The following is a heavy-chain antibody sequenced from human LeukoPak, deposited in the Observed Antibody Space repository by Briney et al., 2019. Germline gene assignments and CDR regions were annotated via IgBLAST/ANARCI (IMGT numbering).Heavy chain of an antibody. CDR1: GFTFTSSA. D-gene: IGHD2-15*01. CDR3: AVPGGGYCSGGSCPLGAFDI. Sequence: SVKVSCKASGFTFTSSAAQWVRQARGQRLEWIGWIVVGSGNTNYAQKFQERVTITRDMSTSTAYMELSSLRSEDTAVYYCAVPGGGYCSGGSCPLGAFDIWGQGTMVTVSS. V-gene: IGHV1-58*01. J-gene: IGHJ3*02. CDR2: IVVGSGNT.